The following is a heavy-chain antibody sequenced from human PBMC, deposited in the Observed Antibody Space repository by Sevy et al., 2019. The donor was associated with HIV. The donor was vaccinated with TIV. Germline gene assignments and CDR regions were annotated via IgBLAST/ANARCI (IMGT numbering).Heavy chain of an antibody. V-gene: IGHV1-46*03. CDR1: GYTFTSYY. D-gene: IGHD3-3*01. Sequence: ASVKVSCKASGYTFTSYYMHWVRQAPGQGLEWMGIINPSGGSTSYAQKFQGRVTMTRDTSTSTVYMELSSLRSEDTAVYYCARDQLRFLEWPYDGAFDIWGQGTMVTVSS. J-gene: IGHJ3*02. CDR2: INPSGGST. CDR3: ARDQLRFLEWPYDGAFDI.